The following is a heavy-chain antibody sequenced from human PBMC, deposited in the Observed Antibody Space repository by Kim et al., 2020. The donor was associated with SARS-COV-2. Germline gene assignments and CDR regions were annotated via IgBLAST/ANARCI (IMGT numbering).Heavy chain of an antibody. CDR1: GFTVSTNY. CDR3: ARGASARPGFSNTYYFDY. D-gene: IGHD6-6*01. CDR2: FYAGGST. V-gene: IGHV3-66*01. Sequence: GGSLRLSCAASGFTVSTNYMNWVRQAPGKGLEWVSVFYAGGSTFYADSVKGRFTVSRDTSKNTFDLQMKHLRDDDTAMYYCARGASARPGFSNTYYFDYWGQGALVTVSS. J-gene: IGHJ4*02.